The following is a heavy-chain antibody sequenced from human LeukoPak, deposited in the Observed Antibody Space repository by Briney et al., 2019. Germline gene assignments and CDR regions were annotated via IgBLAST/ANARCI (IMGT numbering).Heavy chain of an antibody. V-gene: IGHV4-59*08. CDR1: GGSISTFF. Sequence: TLSLTCTVSGGSISTFFWSWIRQPPGKGLEWIGYIYYSGSTNYNPSLKSRVTISVDTSKNQFSLKLSSVTAADTAVYYCARGSGYYYDPYYFDYWGQGTLVTVSS. CDR3: ARGSGYYYDPYYFDY. D-gene: IGHD3-22*01. CDR2: IYYSGST. J-gene: IGHJ4*02.